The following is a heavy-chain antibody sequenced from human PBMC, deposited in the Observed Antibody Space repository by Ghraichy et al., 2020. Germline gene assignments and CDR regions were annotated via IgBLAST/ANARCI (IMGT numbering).Heavy chain of an antibody. Sequence: GGSLRLSCAASGFTFDDYAMHWVRQAPGKGLEWVSGISWNGGSIGYADSVKGRFTISRDNAKNSLYLQMNSLRAEDTALYYCAKDMGRGYSYGLNDYWGQGTLVTVSS. D-gene: IGHD5-18*01. CDR3: AKDMGRGYSYGLNDY. CDR1: GFTFDDYA. V-gene: IGHV3-9*01. CDR2: ISWNGGSI. J-gene: IGHJ4*02.